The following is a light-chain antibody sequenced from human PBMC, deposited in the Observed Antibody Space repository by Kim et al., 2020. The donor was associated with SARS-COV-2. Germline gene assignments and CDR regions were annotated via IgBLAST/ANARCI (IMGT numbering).Light chain of an antibody. CDR3: CSFTMNVTWV. CDR2: DIS. V-gene: IGLV2-23*02. Sequence: QSALTQPASLSGSPGQSITISCSGTVSDVGTFSLISWYQQQPGKAPRLIIFDISHRPSGISGRFSGSKSGYTASLTISDLQPDDEADYFCCSFTMNVTWVFGGGTQLTVL. CDR1: VSDVGTFSL. J-gene: IGLJ3*02.